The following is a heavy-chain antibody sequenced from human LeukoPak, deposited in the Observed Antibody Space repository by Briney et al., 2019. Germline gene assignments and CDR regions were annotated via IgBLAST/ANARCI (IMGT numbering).Heavy chain of an antibody. CDR1: GYTFTSYG. J-gene: IGHJ4*02. CDR3: ARDPGYSSDWDY. Sequence: APVKISCKASGYTFTSYGISWVRQTPGQGLEWMGWISAYNGNTNYAQKLQGRVTMTTDTSTSTAYMELRSLRSDDTAVYYCARDPGYSSDWDYWGQGTLVTVSS. CDR2: ISAYNGNT. V-gene: IGHV1-18*01. D-gene: IGHD5-18*01.